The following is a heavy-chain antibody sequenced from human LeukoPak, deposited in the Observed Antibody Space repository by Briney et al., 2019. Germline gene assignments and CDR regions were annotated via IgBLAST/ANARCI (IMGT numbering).Heavy chain of an antibody. D-gene: IGHD1-1*01. J-gene: IGHJ6*03. CDR2: FYSSGST. Sequence: PGGSLRLSCAVSGFTVSSNYMGWVRQAPGKGLEWVSVFYSSGSTYYADSVKGRFTISRDNSENTLFLQMNTLRAEDTVVYYCARLEKKSYYYMDVWGKGTTVTVSS. CDR1: GFTVSSNY. CDR3: ARLEKKSYYYMDV. V-gene: IGHV3-53*01.